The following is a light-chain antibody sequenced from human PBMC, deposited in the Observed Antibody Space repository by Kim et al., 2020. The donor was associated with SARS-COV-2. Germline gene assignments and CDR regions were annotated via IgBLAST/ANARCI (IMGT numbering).Light chain of an antibody. CDR1: QNVLYSVNNKNY. CDR3: QQYHSGPRT. CDR2: WAS. Sequence: ATINCKSSQNVLYSVNNKNYLAWCQQKSGQPPRLLIYWASARESGVPDRFSGSGSGTDFTLTISSLQAEDVAVYYCQQYHSGPRTFGQGTKVDIK. V-gene: IGKV4-1*01. J-gene: IGKJ1*01.